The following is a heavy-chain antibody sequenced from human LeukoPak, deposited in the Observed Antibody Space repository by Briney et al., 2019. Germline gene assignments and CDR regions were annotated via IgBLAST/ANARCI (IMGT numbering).Heavy chain of an antibody. J-gene: IGHJ4*02. CDR1: GFTFSTYW. CDR2: INSDGSST. CDR3: AKDRIAVAGRFPFD. D-gene: IGHD6-19*01. Sequence: GGSLRLSCAASGFTFSTYWMHWVRQAPEKGLVWVSRINSDGSSTNYADSAKGRFTILRDNAKNTLYLQMNSLRAEDTAVYYCAKDRIAVAGRFPFDWGQGTLVTVSS. V-gene: IGHV3-74*01.